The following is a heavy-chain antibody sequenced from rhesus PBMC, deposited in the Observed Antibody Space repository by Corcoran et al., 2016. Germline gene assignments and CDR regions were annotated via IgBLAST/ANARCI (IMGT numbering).Heavy chain of an antibody. CDR3: ARDLAAASDY. CDR1: GYSISSGYY. Sequence: QVQLQESGPGVVQPSETLSLTCAVSGYSISSGYYWSWIRQPPGKGLEWIGYITYSGSTSYNPSLKSRVTISRDTSKNQFSLKLSSVTAADTAVYYCARDLAAASDYWGQGVLVTVSS. J-gene: IGHJ4*01. D-gene: IGHD6-43*01. V-gene: IGHV4-122*02. CDR2: ITYSGST.